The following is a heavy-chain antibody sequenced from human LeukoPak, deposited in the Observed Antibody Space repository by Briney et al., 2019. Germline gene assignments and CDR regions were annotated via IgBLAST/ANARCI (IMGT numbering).Heavy chain of an antibody. CDR2: IYYSGST. V-gene: IGHV4-59*01. Sequence: SETLSLTCTVSGGSISSYYWSWIRQPPGKGLEWIGYIYYSGSTNYNPSLKSRVTISVDTSKNQFSLKLSSVTAADTAVYYCARDESYYVFDYWGQGTLVTVSS. J-gene: IGHJ4*02. D-gene: IGHD1-26*01. CDR3: ARDESYYVFDY. CDR1: GGSISSYY.